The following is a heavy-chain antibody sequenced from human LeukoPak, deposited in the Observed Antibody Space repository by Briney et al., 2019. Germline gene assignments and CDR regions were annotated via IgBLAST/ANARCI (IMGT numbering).Heavy chain of an antibody. J-gene: IGHJ4*02. Sequence: GGSLRLSCAASGCTFSSYGMHWVRQAPGKGLEWVAVIWYDGSNKYYADSVKGRFTISRDNSKNTLYLQMNSLRAEDTAVYYYARIGAGYSSGWYYFDYWGQGTLVTVSS. D-gene: IGHD6-19*01. CDR3: ARIGAGYSSGWYYFDY. CDR1: GCTFSSYG. CDR2: IWYDGSNK. V-gene: IGHV3-33*01.